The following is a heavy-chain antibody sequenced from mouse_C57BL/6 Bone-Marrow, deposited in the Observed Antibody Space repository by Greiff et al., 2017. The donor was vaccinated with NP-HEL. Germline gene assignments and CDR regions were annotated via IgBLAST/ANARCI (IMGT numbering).Heavy chain of an antibody. D-gene: IGHD2-1*01. CDR3: ARNYEGNYFYFDY. CDR2: IWSGGST. J-gene: IGHJ2*01. V-gene: IGHV2-2*01. Sequence: VKLMESGPGLVQPSQSLSITCTVSGFSLTSYGVHWVRQSPGKGLEWLGVIWSGGSTDYNAAFISRLSISKDNSKSQVFFKMNSLQADDTAIYYCARNYEGNYFYFDYWGQGTTLTVSS. CDR1: GFSLTSYG.